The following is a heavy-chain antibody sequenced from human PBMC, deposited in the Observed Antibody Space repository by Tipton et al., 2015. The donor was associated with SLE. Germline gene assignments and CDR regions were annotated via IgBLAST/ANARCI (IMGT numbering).Heavy chain of an antibody. J-gene: IGHJ4*02. V-gene: IGHV4-34*01. CDR2: IYHSGST. D-gene: IGHD2-2*01. CDR1: GGSFSGYY. Sequence: TLSLTCAVYGGSFSGYYWSWIRQPPGKGLEWIGYIYHSGSTYYNPSLKSRVTISVDRPKNQFSLKLSSVTAADTAVYYCARGAPAPGDYWGQGTLVTVSS. CDR3: ARGAPAPGDY.